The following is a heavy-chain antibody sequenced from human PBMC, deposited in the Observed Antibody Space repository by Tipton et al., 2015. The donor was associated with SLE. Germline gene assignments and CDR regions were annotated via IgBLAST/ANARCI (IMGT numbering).Heavy chain of an antibody. V-gene: IGHV1-18*01. CDR2: ISPDDGKT. CDR3: ARSGYYDSSGYPPFLDY. CDR1: GYTFISCG. Sequence: QLMQSGAEVKKPGASVKVSCKASGYTFISCGVSWVRQAPGQGLEWMGWISPDDGKTNYAHQFQGRITMTTDTSTSTAYMELRSLRSDDTAVYFCARSGYYDSSGYPPFLDYWGQGTLVTVSS. J-gene: IGHJ4*02. D-gene: IGHD3-22*01.